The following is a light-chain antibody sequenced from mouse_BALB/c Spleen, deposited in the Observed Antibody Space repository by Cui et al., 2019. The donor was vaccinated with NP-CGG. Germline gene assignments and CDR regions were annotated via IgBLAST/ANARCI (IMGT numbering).Light chain of an antibody. V-gene: IGLV1*01. CDR3: ALWYSNHWV. J-gene: IGLJ1*01. CDR1: TGAVTTNNY. Sequence: QAVVTQESALTTSPGATVTLTCHSSTGAVTTNNYANWVQEKPDHLFTGLVGGTNNRAPGVPARFSGSLIGDKAALTITGAQTEDEAIYFCALWYSNHWVFGGGTKLTVL. CDR2: GTN.